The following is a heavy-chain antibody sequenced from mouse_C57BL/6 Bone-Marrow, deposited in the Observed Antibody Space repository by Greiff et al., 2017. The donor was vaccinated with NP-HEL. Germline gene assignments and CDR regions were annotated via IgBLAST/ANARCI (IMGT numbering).Heavy chain of an antibody. J-gene: IGHJ1*03. CDR2: IDPNSGGT. D-gene: IGHD3-3*01. V-gene: IGHV1-62-3*01. CDR3: ARCGWDWYFDV. Sequence: QVQLKQPGAELVKPGASVKLSCKASGYTFTSYWMHWVKQRPGRGLEWIGRIDPNSGGTKYNEKFKGKATLTADKSSSTAYMELRSLTSEDSAVYFCARCGWDWYFDVWGTGTTVTVSS. CDR1: GYTFTSYW.